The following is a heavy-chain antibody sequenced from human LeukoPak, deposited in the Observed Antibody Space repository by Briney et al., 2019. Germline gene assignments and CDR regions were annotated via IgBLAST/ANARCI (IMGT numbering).Heavy chain of an antibody. CDR1: GFTFSSYA. D-gene: IGHD3-3*01. CDR2: ISSNGGST. V-gene: IGHV3-64*04. CDR3: ARATYYDFWSGYYGALDY. Sequence: GGSLRLSCSASGFTFSSYAMHWVRQAPGKGLEYVSAISSNGGSTYYADSVKGRFTISRDNSKNTLYLQMNSLRAEDTAVYYCARATYYDFWSGYYGALDYWGQGTLVTVSS. J-gene: IGHJ4*02.